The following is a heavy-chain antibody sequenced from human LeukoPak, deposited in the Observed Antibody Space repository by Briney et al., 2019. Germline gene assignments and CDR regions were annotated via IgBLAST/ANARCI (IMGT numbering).Heavy chain of an antibody. V-gene: IGHV3-30*01. D-gene: IGHD3-3*01. Sequence: GGSLRLSCAASGFTFSSYAMHWVRQAPGKGLEWVAVISYDGSNKYYADSVKGRFTISRDNSKNTLYLQMNSLRAEDTAVYYCAIEAANYAFWSGYSPFGYFDYWGQGTLVTVSS. CDR1: GFTFSSYA. J-gene: IGHJ4*02. CDR3: AIEAANYAFWSGYSPFGYFDY. CDR2: ISYDGSNK.